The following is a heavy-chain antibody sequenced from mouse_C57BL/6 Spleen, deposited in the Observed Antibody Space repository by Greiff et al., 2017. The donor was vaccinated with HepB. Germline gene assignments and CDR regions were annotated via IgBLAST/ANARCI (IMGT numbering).Heavy chain of an antibody. CDR3: ARGYYDYDY. CDR1: GYTFTDYN. V-gene: IGHV1-22*01. Sequence: EVQLQESGPELVKPGASVKMSCKASGYTFTDYNMHWVKQSHGKSLEWIGYINPNNGGTSYNQKYKGKATLTVNKSSSTAYMELRSLTSVDSAVYYCARGYYDYDYWGQGTTLTVSS. D-gene: IGHD2-4*01. CDR2: INPNNGGT. J-gene: IGHJ2*01.